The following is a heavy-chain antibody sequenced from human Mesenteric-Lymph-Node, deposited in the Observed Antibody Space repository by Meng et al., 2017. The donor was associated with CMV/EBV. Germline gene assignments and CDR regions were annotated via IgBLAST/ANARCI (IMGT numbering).Heavy chain of an antibody. Sequence: GESLKIACAASGFTFTNFWMSWVRQAPGKGLEWVANIKRDGSEKYYVDSVKGRFTISRDNAKNSLCLQMNSLRAEDTAVYYCARGGYYGMDVWGQGTTVTVSS. J-gene: IGHJ6*02. CDR1: GFTFTNFW. CDR3: ARGGYYGMDV. V-gene: IGHV3-7*01. CDR2: IKRDGSEK.